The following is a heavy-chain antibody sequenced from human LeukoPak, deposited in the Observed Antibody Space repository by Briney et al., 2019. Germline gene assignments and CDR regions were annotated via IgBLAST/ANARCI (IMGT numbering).Heavy chain of an antibody. J-gene: IGHJ5*02. CDR2: VRPNSGNA. CDR3: ARGPRNDP. Sequence: ASVKVSCKTSGYAFTTYEINWVRQAAGQGLEWMGWVRPNSGNAAYAQKFQGRVTMTRDTSISTTYMELSGLRSDDTAVYFCARGPRNDPWGQGTLVTVSS. CDR1: GYAFTTYE. D-gene: IGHD1-14*01. V-gene: IGHV1-8*01.